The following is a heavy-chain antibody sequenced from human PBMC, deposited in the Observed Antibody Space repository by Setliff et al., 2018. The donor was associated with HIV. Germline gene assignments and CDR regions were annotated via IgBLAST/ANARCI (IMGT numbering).Heavy chain of an antibody. Sequence: SETLSLTCTVSGGSISSSSYYWGWIRQPPGKGLEWIGSIYYSGSTYYNPSLKSRVTISVDTSKNQFSLKLSSVTAADTAVYYCARTTGSHRAFDIWGQGTMVTVTS. CDR3: ARTTGSHRAFDI. D-gene: IGHD4-17*01. V-gene: IGHV4-39*01. CDR1: GGSISSSSYY. CDR2: IYYSGST. J-gene: IGHJ3*02.